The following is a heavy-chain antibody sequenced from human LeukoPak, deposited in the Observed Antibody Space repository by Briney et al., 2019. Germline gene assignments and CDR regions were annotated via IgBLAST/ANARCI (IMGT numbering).Heavy chain of an antibody. J-gene: IGHJ4*02. CDR2: IYHSGST. D-gene: IGHD6-19*01. CDR3: ARDIRSEYSSGVNDY. Sequence: ASETLSLTCAVSGGSISSSNWWSWVRQPPGKGLEWIGEIYHSGSTNYNPSLKSRVTISVDKSKNQFSLKLSSVTAADTAVYYCARDIRSEYSSGVNDYWGQGTLVTVSS. V-gene: IGHV4-4*02. CDR1: GGSISSSNW.